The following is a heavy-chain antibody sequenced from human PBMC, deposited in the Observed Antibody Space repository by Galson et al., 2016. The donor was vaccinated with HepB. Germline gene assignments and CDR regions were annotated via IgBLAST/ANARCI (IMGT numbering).Heavy chain of an antibody. D-gene: IGHD4-23*01. CDR1: GFSFRSYA. CDR3: AKVGTTVLTPGKYRLEYFQL. CDR2: ITRSGGTT. Sequence: SLRLSCAASGFSFRSYAMSWARPAPGKGLEWVSTITRSGGTTYYADSSKGRFTISRDNSKNTLYLQVNSLRAEDTAIYYCAKVGTTVLTPGKYRLEYFQLWGQGTLVTVSS. J-gene: IGHJ1*01. V-gene: IGHV3-23*01.